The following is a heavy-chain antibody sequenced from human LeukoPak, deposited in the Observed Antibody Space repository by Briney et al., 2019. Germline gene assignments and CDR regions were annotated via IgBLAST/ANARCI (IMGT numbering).Heavy chain of an antibody. J-gene: IGHJ6*03. V-gene: IGHV4-59*01. CDR3: ARGRVSSSTWYSTYYYYFYMDV. CDR1: GGSISSYY. Sequence: SETLSLTCTVSGGSISSYYWSWIRQPAGKGLEWIGYVDHTGSTNFNPSLNGRVSISRDTSKNLFSLRLRSVTAADTAVYFCARGRVSSSTWYSTYYYYFYMDVWGKGTTVTVSS. CDR2: VDHTGST. D-gene: IGHD4-11*01.